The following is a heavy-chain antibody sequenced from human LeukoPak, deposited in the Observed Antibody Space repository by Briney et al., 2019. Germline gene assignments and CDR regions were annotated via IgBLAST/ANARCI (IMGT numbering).Heavy chain of an antibody. CDR3: ARAYYGSGSYPWYFDY. CDR2: ISSGSSSI. Sequence: PGGSLRLSCAASGFTFSSYAMNWVRQAPGKGLEWVSYISSGSSSIYYADSVKGRFTISRDNAKNSLYLQMNSLRDEDTAVYYCARAYYGSGSYPWYFDYWGQGTLVTVSS. V-gene: IGHV3-48*02. J-gene: IGHJ4*02. D-gene: IGHD3-10*01. CDR1: GFTFSSYA.